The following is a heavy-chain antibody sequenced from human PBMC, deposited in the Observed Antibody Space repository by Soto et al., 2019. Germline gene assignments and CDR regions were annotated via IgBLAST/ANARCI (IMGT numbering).Heavy chain of an antibody. CDR3: ATGGVVGDKGVYY. CDR2: ISYDGSSE. CDR1: GFTFSSYV. D-gene: IGHD2-15*01. V-gene: IGHV3-30*03. J-gene: IGHJ4*02. Sequence: QVQLVASGGGVVQHGRSLRLSCAASGFTFSSYVMHWVRQAPGRGLEWVSGISYDGSSEYYADSVNGRCTISRDTAKTARYPHINSRTVDYTAVFDCATGGVVGDKGVYYGGQGTLVTVSA.